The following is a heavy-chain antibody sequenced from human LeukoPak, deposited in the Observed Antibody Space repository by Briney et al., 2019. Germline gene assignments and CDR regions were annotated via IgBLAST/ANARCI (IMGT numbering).Heavy chain of an antibody. Sequence: GGSLRLSCAVSGLTFSSSWMDWVRQAPGKGLEWVASINHNGNVNYYVDSVKGRFTISRDNAKNSLYLQMSNLRAEDTAVYFCARGGGLDVWGQGATVTVSS. CDR2: INHNGNVN. V-gene: IGHV3-7*03. D-gene: IGHD3-16*01. CDR3: ARGGGLDV. J-gene: IGHJ6*02. CDR1: GLTFSSSW.